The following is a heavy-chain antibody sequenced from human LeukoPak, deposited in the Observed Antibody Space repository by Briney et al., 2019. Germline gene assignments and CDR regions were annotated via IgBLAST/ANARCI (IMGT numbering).Heavy chain of an antibody. CDR3: AGARTSSRSWFTFDY. D-gene: IGHD6-13*01. V-gene: IGHV4-39*01. Sequence: SETLSLTCTVSGGSISSSSYYWGWIRQPPGKGLEWIGSIYYSGSTYYNPSLKSRVTISVDTSKNQLSLKLSSVTAADTAVYYCAGARTSSRSWFTFDYWGQGILVIVSS. CDR1: GGSISSSSYY. J-gene: IGHJ4*02. CDR2: IYYSGST.